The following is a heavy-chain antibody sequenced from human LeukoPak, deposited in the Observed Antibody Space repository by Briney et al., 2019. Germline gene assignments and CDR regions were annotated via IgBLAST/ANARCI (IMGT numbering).Heavy chain of an antibody. CDR3: ARALRLPAATSDY. CDR1: GFTFSDYY. J-gene: IGHJ4*02. Sequence: GGSLRLSCAASGFTFSDYYMSWIRQAPGKGLEWVSYISSSGSTIYYADSVKGRFTISRDNAKNSLYLQMNSLRAEDTAVYYCARALRLPAATSDYWGQGTLVTVSS. CDR2: ISSSGSTI. V-gene: IGHV3-11*04. D-gene: IGHD2-2*01.